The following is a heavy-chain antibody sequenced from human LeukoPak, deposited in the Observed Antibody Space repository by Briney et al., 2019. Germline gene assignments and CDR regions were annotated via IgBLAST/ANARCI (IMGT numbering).Heavy chain of an antibody. Sequence: SETLSLTCAVSGGSISNSNWWSWVRQPPGKGLEWIGEIYHSGNTNYNPSLKSRVTITVDTSKNQFSLELNSVTAADTALYFCTTLYYYDTTGYYWRGFDYWGQGTLVTVSS. J-gene: IGHJ4*02. D-gene: IGHD3-22*01. CDR2: IYHSGNT. CDR1: GGSISNSNW. V-gene: IGHV4-4*02. CDR3: TTLYYYDTTGYYWRGFDY.